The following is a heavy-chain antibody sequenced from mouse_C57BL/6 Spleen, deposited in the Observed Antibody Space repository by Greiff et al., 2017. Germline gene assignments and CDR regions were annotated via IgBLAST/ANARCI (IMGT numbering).Heavy chain of an antibody. CDR2: IYPGDGDT. CDR3: ARAELERFDY. V-gene: IGHV1-82*01. J-gene: IGHJ3*01. Sequence: VQLQQSGPELVKPGASVKISCKASGYAFSSSWMNWVKQRPGKGLEWIGRIYPGDGDTNYNGKFKGKATLTADKSSSTAYMQLSSLTSEDSAVYFCARAELERFDYWGQGTLVTVSA. CDR1: GYAFSSSW.